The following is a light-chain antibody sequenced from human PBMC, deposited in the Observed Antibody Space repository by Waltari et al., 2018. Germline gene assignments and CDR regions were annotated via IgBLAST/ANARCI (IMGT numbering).Light chain of an antibody. CDR1: QSFSSS. CDR2: SAS. V-gene: IGKV1-27*01. CDR3: QQYYSYPYS. J-gene: IGKJ2*03. Sequence: DIQMTQSPSSLSASVGDTVTITCRASQSFSSSLAWYQQKPGKAPKLLIYSASSLQSGVPSRFSGSKSGTDCTLTISRRQPEDIASYYCQQYYSYPYSFGQGTKVEIK.